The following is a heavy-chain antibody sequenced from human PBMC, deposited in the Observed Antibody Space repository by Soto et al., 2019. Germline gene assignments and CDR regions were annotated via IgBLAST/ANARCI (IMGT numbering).Heavy chain of an antibody. D-gene: IGHD6-19*01. CDR1: GFTFSSYS. CDR3: ARASSGWDNDC. J-gene: IGHJ4*02. Sequence: PGGSLRLSCAASGFTFSSYSMNWVRQAPGKGLVWVSRINNDGSSTTYADSVKGRFTISRDNAKNTLYLQMNSLRVEDTAVYYCARASSGWDNDCWGQGTLVTVSS. CDR2: INNDGSST. V-gene: IGHV3-74*01.